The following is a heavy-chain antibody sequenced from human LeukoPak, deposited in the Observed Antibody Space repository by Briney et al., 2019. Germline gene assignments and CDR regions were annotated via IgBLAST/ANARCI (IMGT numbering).Heavy chain of an antibody. CDR2: INPSGGST. CDR3: ALKGFWGGRNAYDI. D-gene: IGHD3-3*01. J-gene: IGHJ3*02. V-gene: IGHV1-46*03. Sequence: ASVKVSCKASGGTFSSYAISWVRQAPGQGPEWMGVINPSGGSTSYPQKFQGRVTMTRDTSTSTVYMELSSLRSEDTAVYYCALKGFWGGRNAYDIWGQGTMVTVSS. CDR1: GGTFSSYA.